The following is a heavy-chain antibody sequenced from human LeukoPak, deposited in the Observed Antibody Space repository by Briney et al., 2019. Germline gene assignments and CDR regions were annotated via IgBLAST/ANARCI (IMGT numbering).Heavy chain of an antibody. CDR3: AGVPAADYYYYYYVDV. Sequence: PGGSLRLSCAASGFTFSSYWMSWVRQAPGKGLEWVANIKQDGSEKYYVDSVKGRFTISRDNAKNSLYLQMNSLRAEDTAVYYCAGVPAADYYYYYYVDVWGKGTTVTVSS. CDR2: IKQDGSEK. V-gene: IGHV3-7*01. J-gene: IGHJ6*03. CDR1: GFTFSSYW. D-gene: IGHD2-2*01.